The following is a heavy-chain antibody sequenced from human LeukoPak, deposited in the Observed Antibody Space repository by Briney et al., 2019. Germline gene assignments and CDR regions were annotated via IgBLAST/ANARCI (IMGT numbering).Heavy chain of an antibody. J-gene: IGHJ4*02. CDR2: ISAYNGNT. CDR3: ARDDGYNLVEGY. D-gene: IGHD5-24*01. CDR1: GYTFTSYG. V-gene: IGHV1-18*01. Sequence: ASVKVSCKASGYTFTSYGISWVRQAPGQGLEWMGWISAYNGNTNYAQKLQGRVTMTTDTSTSTAYMELSSLRSEDTAVYYCARDDGYNLVEGYWGQGTLVTVSS.